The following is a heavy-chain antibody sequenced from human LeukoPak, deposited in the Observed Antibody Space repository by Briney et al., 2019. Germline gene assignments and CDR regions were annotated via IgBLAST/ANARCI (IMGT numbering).Heavy chain of an antibody. CDR3: AIHRRIVADAFDI. Sequence: SETLSLTCSVSGGSISSRSSYWGWIRQPPGKGLEWIGTIYYSGTTYYNPSLKSRVTISADTSKNQFSLKLTSVTAADTAVYYCAIHRRIVADAFDIWGQGTMVTVSS. V-gene: IGHV4-39*07. J-gene: IGHJ3*02. D-gene: IGHD5-12*01. CDR2: IYYSGTT. CDR1: GGSISSRSSY.